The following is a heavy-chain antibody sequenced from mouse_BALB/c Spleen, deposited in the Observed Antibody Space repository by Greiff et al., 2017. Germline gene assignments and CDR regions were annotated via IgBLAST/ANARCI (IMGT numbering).Heavy chain of an antibody. Sequence: EVKLMESGGGLVQPGGSRKLSCAASGFTFSSFGMHWVRQAPEKGLEWVAYISSGSSTIYYADTVKGRFTISRDNPKNTLFLQMTSLRSEDTAMYYCARRGDSSGSYAMDYWGQGTSVTVSS. V-gene: IGHV5-17*02. J-gene: IGHJ4*01. CDR1: GFTFSSFG. CDR3: ARRGDSSGSYAMDY. D-gene: IGHD3-2*01. CDR2: ISSGSSTI.